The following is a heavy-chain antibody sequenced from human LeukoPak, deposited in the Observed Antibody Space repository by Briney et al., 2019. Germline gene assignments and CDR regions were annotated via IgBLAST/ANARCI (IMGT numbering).Heavy chain of an antibody. CDR1: GGSISSGGYY. V-gene: IGHV4-31*03. J-gene: IGHJ6*02. CDR3: ARDVNYYDSSGYSMYYYYGMDV. D-gene: IGHD3-22*01. CDR2: IYYSGST. Sequence: PSETLSLTCTVSGGSISSGGYYWSWIRQHPGTGLEWIGYIYYSGSTYYNPSLKSRVTISVDTSKNQFSLKLSSVTAADTAVYYCARDVNYYDSSGYSMYYYYGMDVWGQGTTVTVSS.